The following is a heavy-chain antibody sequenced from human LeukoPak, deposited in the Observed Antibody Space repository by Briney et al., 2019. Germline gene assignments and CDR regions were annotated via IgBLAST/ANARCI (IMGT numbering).Heavy chain of an antibody. CDR3: AKDGVVVPAVYFDY. Sequence: GGSLRLSCAASGFTFTSYAMSWVRQAPGKGLEWVSAISGSGGSTYYADSVKGRFTISRDNSKNTLYLQMNSLRAEDTAVYYCAKDGVVVPAVYFDYWGQGTLVTVSS. V-gene: IGHV3-23*01. CDR2: ISGSGGST. D-gene: IGHD2-2*01. CDR1: GFTFTSYA. J-gene: IGHJ4*02.